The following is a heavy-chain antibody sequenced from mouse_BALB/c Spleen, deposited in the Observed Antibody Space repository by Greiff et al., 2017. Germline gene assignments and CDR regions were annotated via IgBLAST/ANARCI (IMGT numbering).Heavy chain of an antibody. D-gene: IGHD3-1*01. CDR3: ARSRQLGLRAMDY. J-gene: IGHJ4*01. CDR1: GYAFTSYN. CDR2: IDPYNGGT. Sequence: VQLQQSGPELVKPGASVKVSCKASGYAFTSYNMYWVKQSHGKSLEWIGYIDPYNGGTSYNQKFKGKATLTVDKSSSTAYMQLNSLTSEDSAVYYCARSRQLGLRAMDYWGQGTSVTVSS. V-gene: IGHV1S135*01.